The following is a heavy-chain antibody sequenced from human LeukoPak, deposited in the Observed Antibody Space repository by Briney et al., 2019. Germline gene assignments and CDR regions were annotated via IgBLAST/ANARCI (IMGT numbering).Heavy chain of an antibody. D-gene: IGHD1-26*01. CDR2: IYYSGST. V-gene: IGHV4-39*01. CDR1: GGSISSRSYY. J-gene: IGHJ4*02. Sequence: SETLSLTCNVSGGSISSRSYYWGWTRQPPGKGLEWIGSIYYSGSTYYNPSLKSRVTISVDTSKNQFSLKLSSVTAADTAVYYCARAPTGPRARIVGGPPDQSVWGQGTLVTVSS. CDR3: ARAPTGPRARIVGGPPDQSV.